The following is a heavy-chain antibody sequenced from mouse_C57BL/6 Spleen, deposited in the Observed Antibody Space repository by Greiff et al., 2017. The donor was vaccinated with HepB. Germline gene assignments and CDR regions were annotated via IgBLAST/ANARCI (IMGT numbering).Heavy chain of an antibody. V-gene: IGHV1-81*01. CDR3: ARWEEGRPEGYFDV. CDR2: IYPRSGNT. J-gene: IGHJ1*03. D-gene: IGHD4-1*01. CDR1: GYTFTSYG. Sequence: QVQLQQSGAELARPGASVKLSCKASGYTFTSYGISWVKQRTGQGLEWIGEIYPRSGNTYYNEKFKGKATLTADKSSSTAYMELRSLTTEDSAVYFCARWEEGRPEGYFDVWGTGTTVTVSS.